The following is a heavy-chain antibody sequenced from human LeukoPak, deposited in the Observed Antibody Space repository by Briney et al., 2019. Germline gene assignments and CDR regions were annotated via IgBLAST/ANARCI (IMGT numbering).Heavy chain of an antibody. D-gene: IGHD2-2*02. Sequence: GGSLRLSCAASGFTFSSYSMNWVRQAPGKGLEWVSSISSSSSYIYYADSVKGRFTISRDNAKNSLYLQMNSLRAEDTAVYYCARDLGYCSRTSCYNYYLHMGGWGKGTTVTVSS. V-gene: IGHV3-21*01. CDR1: GFTFSSYS. CDR2: ISSSSSYI. J-gene: IGHJ6*03. CDR3: ARDLGYCSRTSCYNYYLHMGG.